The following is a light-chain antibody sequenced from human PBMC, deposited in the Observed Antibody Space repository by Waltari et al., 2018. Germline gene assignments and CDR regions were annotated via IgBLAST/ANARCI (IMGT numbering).Light chain of an antibody. CDR2: YNT. Sequence: SYDLTQQPPVSVAPGETARITCGGDNLGGKSVHWYQQKPGQAPVVIIYYNTDRPSGIPERFSGSNSANTATLIISRVEAGDEADYFCQVWHSSTNVIFGGGTKLTVV. CDR1: NLGGKS. CDR3: QVWHSSTNVI. J-gene: IGLJ2*01. V-gene: IGLV3-21*04.